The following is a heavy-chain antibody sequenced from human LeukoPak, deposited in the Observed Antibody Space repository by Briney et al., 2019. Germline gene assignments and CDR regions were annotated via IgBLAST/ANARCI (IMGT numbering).Heavy chain of an antibody. V-gene: IGHV3-30*18. D-gene: IGHD4-17*01. J-gene: IGHJ6*02. CDR2: ISYDGSNK. CDR3: AKALTYGDYPYYYYSMDV. Sequence: GGSLRLSCAASGFTFSTYGMHWVRQAPGKGLEWVAVISYDGSNKFYADSVKGRFTISRDNSKNTLYLQMNSLRVDDTAVYYCAKALTYGDYPYYYYSMDVWGQGTTVTVSS. CDR1: GFTFSTYG.